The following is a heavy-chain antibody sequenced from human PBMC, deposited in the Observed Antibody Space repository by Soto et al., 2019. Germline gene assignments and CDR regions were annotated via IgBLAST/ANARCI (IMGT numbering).Heavy chain of an antibody. J-gene: IGHJ4*02. CDR1: GGSISSDY. Sequence: SETLSLTCTVSGGSISSDYWSWIRQPPGKGLEWIGYIYYTGLSNSNPSLNSRVTMSVDTSKNQFSLKLSSVTAADTAVYYCASHSSHWPFFDFWGQGTLVTVS. D-gene: IGHD6-13*01. CDR3: ASHSSHWPFFDF. V-gene: IGHV4-59*01. CDR2: IYYTGLS.